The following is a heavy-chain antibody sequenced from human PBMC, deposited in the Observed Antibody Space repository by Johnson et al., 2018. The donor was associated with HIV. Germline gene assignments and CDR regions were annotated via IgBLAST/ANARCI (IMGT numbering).Heavy chain of an antibody. CDR1: GLIFSNYG. CDR3: AKDSSFSYYYSDAFDI. D-gene: IGHD3-10*01. V-gene: IGHV3-33*06. J-gene: IGHJ3*02. Sequence: VQLVESGGGVVQPGRSLRLSCAASGLIFSNYGMHWVRQAPGKGLEWVALIWYDGTNKYYADSVKGRFTISRDNSKNTLYLQMNRLRAEDTAVYYCAKDSSFSYYYSDAFDIWGQGTMVTVSS. CDR2: IWYDGTNK.